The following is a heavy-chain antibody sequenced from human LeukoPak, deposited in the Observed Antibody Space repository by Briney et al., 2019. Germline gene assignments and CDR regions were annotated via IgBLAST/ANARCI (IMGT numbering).Heavy chain of an antibody. Sequence: ETLSLTCTVSGGSISSYYWSWVRQAPGKGLEWVSAISGSGGSTYYADSVKGRFTISRDNSKNTLYLQMNSLRAEDTAVYYCAKRIAVAGRAAGEYFDYWGQGTLVTVSS. CDR2: ISGSGGST. CDR3: AKRIAVAGRAAGEYFDY. D-gene: IGHD6-19*01. J-gene: IGHJ4*02. V-gene: IGHV3-23*01. CDR1: GGSISSYY.